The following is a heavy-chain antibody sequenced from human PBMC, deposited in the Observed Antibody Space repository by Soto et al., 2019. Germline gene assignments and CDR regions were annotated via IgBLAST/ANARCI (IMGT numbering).Heavy chain of an antibody. J-gene: IGHJ5*02. Sequence: ASLKVSCKASGYTFTSYDIHWVRQAPGQRLEWMGWINAGNGNTKYSQKFQGRVTITRDTSASTAYMELSSLRSEDTAVYYCARDTLYDSSGYYYVGYNGIDPWGQGTLVTVSS. CDR3: ARDTLYDSSGYYYVGYNGIDP. CDR2: INAGNGNT. D-gene: IGHD3-22*01. CDR1: GYTFTSYD. V-gene: IGHV1-3*01.